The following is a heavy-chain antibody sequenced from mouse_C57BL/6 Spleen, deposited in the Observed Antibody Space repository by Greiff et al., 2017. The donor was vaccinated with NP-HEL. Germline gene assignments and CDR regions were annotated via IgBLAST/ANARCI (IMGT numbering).Heavy chain of an antibody. D-gene: IGHD2-2*01. CDR2: IYPGDGDT. CDR3: ARSWGYDTGFAY. V-gene: IGHV1-82*01. J-gene: IGHJ3*01. CDR1: GYALSSSW. Sequence: VQLQQSGPELVKPGASVKISCKASGYALSSSWMNWVKQRPGKGLEWIGRIYPGDGDTNYNGKFKGKATLTADKSSSTAYMQLSSLTSEDSAVYFCARSWGYDTGFAYWGQGTLVTVSA.